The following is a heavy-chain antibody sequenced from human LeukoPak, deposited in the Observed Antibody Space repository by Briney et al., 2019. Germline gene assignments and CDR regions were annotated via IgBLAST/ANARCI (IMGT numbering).Heavy chain of an antibody. CDR3: ARIRYYYDNIGLTAYCDL. Sequence: PSETLSLTCTVSGGSISSSSYYWGWIRQPPGKGLEWIGGVYYSGSTYYNPSLKSRVTISEDTSENQFSLNLNFATAADTAIYYCARIRYYYDNIGLTAYCDLWGQGTLVTVSS. CDR1: GGSISSSSYY. J-gene: IGHJ4*02. D-gene: IGHD3-22*01. V-gene: IGHV4-39*07. CDR2: VYYSGST.